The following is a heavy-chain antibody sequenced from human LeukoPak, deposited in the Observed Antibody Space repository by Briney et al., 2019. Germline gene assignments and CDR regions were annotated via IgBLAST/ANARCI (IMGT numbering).Heavy chain of an antibody. CDR3: ATPNPPVLRFLETQYYFDY. J-gene: IGHJ4*02. Sequence: PGASVKVSCKVSGYTLTELSMHWVRQAPGKGLEWMGGFDPEDGETIYAQKFQGGVTMTEDTSTDTAYMELSSLRSEDTAVYYCATPNPPVLRFLETQYYFDYWGQGTLVTVSS. V-gene: IGHV1-24*01. D-gene: IGHD3-3*01. CDR2: FDPEDGET. CDR1: GYTLTELS.